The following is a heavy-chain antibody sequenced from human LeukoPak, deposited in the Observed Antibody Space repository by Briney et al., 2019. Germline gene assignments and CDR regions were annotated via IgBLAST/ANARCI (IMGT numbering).Heavy chain of an antibody. CDR1: GFTFKNAW. D-gene: IGHD3-9*01. CDR3: ARDLAYYDILTGYPPYYYYGMDV. J-gene: IGHJ6*02. V-gene: IGHV3-21*01. CDR2: ISSSSSYI. Sequence: GGSLRLSCAASGFTFKNAWMNWVRQAPGKGLEWVSSISSSSSYIYYADSVKGRFTISRDNAKNSLYLQMNSLRAEDTAVYYCARDLAYYDILTGYPPYYYYGMDVWGQGTTVTVSS.